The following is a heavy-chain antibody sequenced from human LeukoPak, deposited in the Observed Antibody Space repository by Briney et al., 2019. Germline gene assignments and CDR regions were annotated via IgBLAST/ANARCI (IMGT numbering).Heavy chain of an antibody. J-gene: IGHJ4*02. CDR1: GGSISSGSYY. CDR3: ARSFNYYGSGRPLDY. D-gene: IGHD3-10*01. Sequence: PSQTLSLTCTVSGGSISSGSYYWSWIRQPAGKGLEWIGRIYTSGSTNYNPSLKSRVTISVDTSKNQFSLKLSSVTAADTAVYYCARSFNYYGSGRPLDYWGQGTLVTVSS. V-gene: IGHV4-61*02. CDR2: IYTSGST.